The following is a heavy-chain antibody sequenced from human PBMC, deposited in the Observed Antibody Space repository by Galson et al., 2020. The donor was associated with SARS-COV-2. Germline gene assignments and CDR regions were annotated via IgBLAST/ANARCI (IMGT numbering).Heavy chain of an antibody. Sequence: SQASEPLSLTCAVYGGSFSGYYWSWIRQPPGKGLEWIGEISQSGSTHYNPSLKSRVTFSTDTSKNQFSLKLTSVTAADTAVYYCARGTRDITMIVMIVTTVSYYLDYWGQGTLVTVSS. V-gene: IGHV4-34*01. D-gene: IGHD3-22*01. CDR1: GGSFSGYY. J-gene: IGHJ4*02. CDR3: ARGTRDITMIVMIVTTVSYYLDY. CDR2: ISQSGST.